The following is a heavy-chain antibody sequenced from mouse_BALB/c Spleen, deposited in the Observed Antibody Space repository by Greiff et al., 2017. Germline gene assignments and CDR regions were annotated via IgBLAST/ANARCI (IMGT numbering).Heavy chain of an antibody. V-gene: IGHV1-69*02. D-gene: IGHD2-12*01. CDR2: IDPSDSYT. J-gene: IGHJ4*01. CDR1: GYTFTSYW. Sequence: VQLQQPGAELVKPGASVKLSCKASGYTFTSYWMHWVKQRPGQGLEWIGEIDPSDSYTNYNQKFKGKATLTVDKSSSTAYMQLSSLTSEDSAVYYCARKLRRYYAMDYWGQGTSVTVSS. CDR3: ARKLRRYYAMDY.